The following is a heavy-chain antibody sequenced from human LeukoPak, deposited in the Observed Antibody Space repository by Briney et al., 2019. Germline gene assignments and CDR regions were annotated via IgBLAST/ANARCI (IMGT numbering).Heavy chain of an antibody. D-gene: IGHD4-23*01. CDR2: INPNSGGT. J-gene: IGHJ1*01. V-gene: IGHV1-2*02. CDR1: GYTFTGYY. Sequence: GASVKVSCKASGYTFTGYYMHWVRQAPGQGLEWMGWINPNSGGTNYAQKFQGRVTMTRDTSISTAYMELSSLRSDDTAVYYCARSPTVVNAEYFQHWGQGTLVTVSS. CDR3: ARSPTVVNAEYFQH.